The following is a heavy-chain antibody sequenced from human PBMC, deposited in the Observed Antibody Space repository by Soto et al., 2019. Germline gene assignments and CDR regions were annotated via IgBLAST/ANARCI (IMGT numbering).Heavy chain of an antibody. CDR2: IYYSGST. Sequence: SETLSLTCTVSGGSISSSSYYWGWIRQPPGKGLEWIGSIYYSGSTYYNPSLKSRVTISVDTSKNQFSLKLSSVTAADTAVYYCARTYMGIAARPVNYFDYWGQGTLVTVSS. CDR1: GGSISSSSYY. V-gene: IGHV4-39*01. CDR3: ARTYMGIAARPVNYFDY. D-gene: IGHD6-6*01. J-gene: IGHJ4*02.